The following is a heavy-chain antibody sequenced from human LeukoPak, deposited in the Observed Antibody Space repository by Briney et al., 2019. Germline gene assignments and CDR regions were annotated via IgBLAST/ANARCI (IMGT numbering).Heavy chain of an antibody. CDR3: ASEGSYCDGGDCYSFDF. J-gene: IGHJ4*02. D-gene: IGHD2-21*02. V-gene: IGHV1-2*02. CDR1: EYTFIANY. Sequence: GPSVKVSCKASEYTFIANYLQWVRQAPGLGNELLGWMHVGNGNTRYAPKFQDRVSLSRDTSSNTAYMEVSSLTSDGTAVYYCASEGSYCDGGDCYSFDFWGQGTLVTVSS. CDR2: MHVGNGNT.